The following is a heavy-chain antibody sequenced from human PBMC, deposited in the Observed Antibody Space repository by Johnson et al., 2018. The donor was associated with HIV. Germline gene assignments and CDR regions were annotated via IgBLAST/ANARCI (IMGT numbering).Heavy chain of an antibody. CDR2: ISYDGSNK. V-gene: IGHV3-30*14. J-gene: IGHJ3*01. Sequence: QVQLVESGGGVVQPGRSLRLSCAASGFTFSSYAMHWVRQAPGKGLEWVAVISYDGSNKYYADSVKGRFTVSRDNAKNSLFLQMDSLRVEDTAVYYCARGHNGAFVVWGQGTVVTVSS. CDR1: GFTFSSYA. D-gene: IGHD2-8*01. CDR3: ARGHNGAFVV.